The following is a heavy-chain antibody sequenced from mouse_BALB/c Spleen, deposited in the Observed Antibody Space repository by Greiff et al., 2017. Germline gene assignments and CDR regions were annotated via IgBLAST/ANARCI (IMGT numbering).Heavy chain of an antibody. J-gene: IGHJ4*01. CDR1: GFTFSSFG. CDR3: ARGRYDGYAMDY. Sequence: EVMLVESGGGLVQPGGSRKLSCAASGFTFSSFGMDWVRQAPEKGLEWVAYISSGSSTIYYADTVKGRFTISRDNPKNTLFLQMTSLRSEDTAMYYCARGRYDGYAMDYWGQGTSVTVSS. V-gene: IGHV5-17*02. D-gene: IGHD2-14*01. CDR2: ISSGSSTI.